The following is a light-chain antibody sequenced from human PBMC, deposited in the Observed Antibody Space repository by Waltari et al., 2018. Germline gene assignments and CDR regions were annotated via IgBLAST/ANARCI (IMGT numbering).Light chain of an antibody. CDR3: QHYGRSPRT. J-gene: IGKJ1*01. CDR2: GAS. CDR1: QSVSTY. Sequence: DIVLTQSPDTLSLSPGEGATLSCKTSQSVSTYLAWYQQKPGQAPRLLISGASRRATGVPARFSGGGSGTDFTLTISRLEPDDFAVYYCQHYGRSPRTFGQGTKVEIK. V-gene: IGKV3-20*01.